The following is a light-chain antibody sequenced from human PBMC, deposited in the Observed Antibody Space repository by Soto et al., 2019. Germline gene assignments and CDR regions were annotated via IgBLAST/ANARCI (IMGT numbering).Light chain of an antibody. Sequence: QSVLTQPPSASGSPGQSVAISCTGTSSDVGGYNYVSWYQQHPGKAPKLMIYEVSKRPSGVSNRFSGSKSGNTASLTISGLQAEDEADYYCSSYTGSSTLDVFGTGTKVTVL. V-gene: IGLV2-14*01. CDR1: SSDVGGYNY. CDR3: SSYTGSSTLDV. J-gene: IGLJ1*01. CDR2: EVS.